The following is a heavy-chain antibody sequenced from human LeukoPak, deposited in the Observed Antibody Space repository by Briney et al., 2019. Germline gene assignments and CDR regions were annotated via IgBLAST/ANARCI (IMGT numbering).Heavy chain of an antibody. D-gene: IGHD1-14*01. J-gene: IGHJ4*02. CDR3: ARWASISREPGGFFDH. CDR1: GDSVTNDFF. CDR2: FCLGRDT. Sequence: SETLSLTCTVSGDSVTNDFFWAWVRQPPGKELEWIGSFCLGRDTYYRPSLKSRVTISVDTSKNQFSLNLNSVTAADTAVYYCARWASISREPGGFFDHWGQGTLVTVSS. V-gene: IGHV4-38-2*02.